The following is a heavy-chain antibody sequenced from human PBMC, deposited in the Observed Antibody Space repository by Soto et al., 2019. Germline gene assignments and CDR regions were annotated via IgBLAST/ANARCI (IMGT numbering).Heavy chain of an antibody. V-gene: IGHV3-15*01. CDR3: AKVNDWGTEY. D-gene: IGHD3-16*01. CDR1: GFTFSDAW. CDR2: IKSRGSGGTT. J-gene: IGHJ4*02. Sequence: GGSLRLSCAASGFTFSDAWLSWVRQAPGKGLEWVGRIKSRGSGGTTDYAAPVNGRFTISRDDSENTMYLQMNSLKTEDTAIYYCAKVNDWGTEYWGQGTLVTVSS.